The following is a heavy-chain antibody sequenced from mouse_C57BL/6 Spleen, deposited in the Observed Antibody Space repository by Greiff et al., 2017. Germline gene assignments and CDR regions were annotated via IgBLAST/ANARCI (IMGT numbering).Heavy chain of an antibody. Sequence: QVQLQQSGPGLVQPSQSLSITCTVSGFSLTSYGVHWVRQSPGKGLEWLGVIWRGGSTDYNAAFMSRLSTTKDNSKSQVFFKMNSLQADDTAIYYCANLDSSGSDAMDYWGQGTSVTVSS. D-gene: IGHD3-2*02. J-gene: IGHJ4*01. CDR1: GFSLTSYG. CDR2: IWRGGST. CDR3: ANLDSSGSDAMDY. V-gene: IGHV2-5*01.